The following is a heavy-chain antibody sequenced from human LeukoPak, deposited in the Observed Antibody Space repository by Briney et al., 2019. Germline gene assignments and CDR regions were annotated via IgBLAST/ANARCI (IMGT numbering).Heavy chain of an antibody. CDR3: ANLYYDILTGYFWPPVEYGMDV. J-gene: IGHJ6*02. CDR1: GFTFSSYW. V-gene: IGHV3-7*03. D-gene: IGHD3-9*01. Sequence: PGGALRLSCAASGFTFSSYWMSGVRQAPRKGREWVADIKQDGREKYYVDSVKGRFTISRDNSKNTLYLQMNSLRAEDTAVYYCANLYYDILTGYFWPPVEYGMDVWGQGTTVTVSS. CDR2: IKQDGREK.